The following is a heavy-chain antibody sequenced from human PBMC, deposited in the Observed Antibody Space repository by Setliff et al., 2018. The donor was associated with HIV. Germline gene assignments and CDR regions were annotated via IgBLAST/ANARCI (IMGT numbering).Heavy chain of an antibody. J-gene: IGHJ4*02. CDR1: GYTFTGYY. CDR2: IIPIFGTA. D-gene: IGHD3-9*01. V-gene: IGHV1-69*13. Sequence: GASVKVSCKASGYTFTGYYMHWVRQAPGQGLEWMGGIIPIFGTANYAQKFQGRVTITADESTSTAYMELSSLRSEDTAVYYCARGAEDLAINPPSFDYYFDYWGQGTPVTVSS. CDR3: ARGAEDLAINPPSFDYYFDY.